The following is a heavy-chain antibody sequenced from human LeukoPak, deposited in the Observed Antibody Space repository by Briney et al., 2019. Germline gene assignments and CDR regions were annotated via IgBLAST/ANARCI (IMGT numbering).Heavy chain of an antibody. CDR3: ARRSHLTGYFDY. Sequence: GGSLRLSCAASGFTFNNYAMSWVRQAPGKGLEWLSAISVRDGDTHYAASLEGRFTISSDSSKNTVYLQMQSLRAEDTAVYYCARRSHLTGYFDYWGQGTLVTVSS. J-gene: IGHJ4*02. CDR1: GFTFNNYA. CDR2: ISVRDGDT. V-gene: IGHV3-23*01. D-gene: IGHD1-20*01.